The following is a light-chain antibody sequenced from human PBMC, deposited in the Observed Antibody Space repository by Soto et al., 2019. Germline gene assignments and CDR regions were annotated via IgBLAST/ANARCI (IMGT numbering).Light chain of an antibody. V-gene: IGKV1-5*03. Sequence: DIQMTQSPSTLSASVGDRVAITCRASQSISIWLAWYQQKPGKAPKLLIYNASSLESGVPSRFSGSGSGTEFTLTISSLQPDDFATYYCQQYNDYSWTFGQGTKVESK. CDR3: QQYNDYSWT. CDR1: QSISIW. J-gene: IGKJ1*01. CDR2: NAS.